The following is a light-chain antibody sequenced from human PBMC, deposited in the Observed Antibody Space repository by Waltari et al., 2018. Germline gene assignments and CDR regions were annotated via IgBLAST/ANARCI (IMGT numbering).Light chain of an antibody. CDR1: SSDVGGYNY. CDR3: SSYISSSTLEL. CDR2: DVS. V-gene: IGLV2-14*03. Sequence: QSALNQPASVSGSPGQSITISCTGTSSDVGGYNYVSWYQQHPGKAPKLMIYDVSNRPSGVSIRFSGPTSGNTASLTISGLQAEDEADYYCSSYISSSTLELFGGGTSLTVL. J-gene: IGLJ2*01.